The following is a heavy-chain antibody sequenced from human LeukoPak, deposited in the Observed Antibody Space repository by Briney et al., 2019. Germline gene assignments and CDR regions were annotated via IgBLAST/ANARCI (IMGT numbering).Heavy chain of an antibody. J-gene: IGHJ4*02. D-gene: IGHD4-23*01. V-gene: IGHV4-59*01. CDR3: ASGSTVANYFDY. Sequence: SETLSLTCTVSGGSISSYYWSWIRQPPGKGMEWIGYIYYSGSTNYNPSLKSRVTISVDTSKNQFSLKLSSVTAADTAVYYCASGSTVANYFDYWGQGTLVTVSS. CDR2: IYYSGST. CDR1: GGSISSYY.